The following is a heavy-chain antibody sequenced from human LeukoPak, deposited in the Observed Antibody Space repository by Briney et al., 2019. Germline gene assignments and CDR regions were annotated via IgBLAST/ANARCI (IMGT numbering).Heavy chain of an antibody. J-gene: IGHJ5*02. Sequence: ASVKVSCKVSGYTLTNLSMHWVRQAPGKGLEWMGGFDPEDGETIYAQKFQGRVTMTEDTSTDTAYMELSSLRSEDTAVYYCATVTPARYSGYDLIRGDWFDPWGQGTLVTVSS. CDR3: ATVTPARYSGYDLIRGDWFDP. CDR1: GYTLTNLS. V-gene: IGHV1-24*01. D-gene: IGHD5-12*01. CDR2: FDPEDGET.